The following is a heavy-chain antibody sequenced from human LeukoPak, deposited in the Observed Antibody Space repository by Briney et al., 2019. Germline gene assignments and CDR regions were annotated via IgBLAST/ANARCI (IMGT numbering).Heavy chain of an antibody. V-gene: IGHV3-48*01. D-gene: IGHD5-24*01. CDR2: IGIDSGNT. Sequence: GGSLRLSCAASGFTFSDYSMNWVRQAPGKGLEWISYIGIDSGNTNYADSVKGRFTISGNKAKNSLYLQMNSLRVEDTAVYYCARDYKYAFDNWGQGTLVTVSS. CDR3: ARDYKYAFDN. CDR1: GFTFSDYS. J-gene: IGHJ4*02.